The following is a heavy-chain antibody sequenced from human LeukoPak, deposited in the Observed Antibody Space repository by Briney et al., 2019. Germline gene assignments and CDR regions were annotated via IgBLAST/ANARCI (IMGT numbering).Heavy chain of an antibody. CDR2: ISAYNGNT. Sequence: ASVKVSCKASGYTFTNYGISWLRQAPGQGLEWMGWISAYNGNTNYAQNLQGRVTVTTDTSTSTAYMELRSLRSDDTAVYYCARSKGGGYGDHYLSPNWGQETLVTVSS. CDR1: GYTFTNYG. V-gene: IGHV1-18*01. J-gene: IGHJ4*02. CDR3: ARSKGGGYGDHYLSPN. D-gene: IGHD4-17*01.